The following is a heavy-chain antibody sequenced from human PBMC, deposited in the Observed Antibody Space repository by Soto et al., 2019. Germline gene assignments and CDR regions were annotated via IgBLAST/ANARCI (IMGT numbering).Heavy chain of an antibody. D-gene: IGHD4-17*01. Sequence: SETLSLTCPVSGGSISSGGYYWSWIRQHPGKGLAWIGYIYYSGSTYYNPSLKSRVTISVDTSKNQCSLKLSFVTAADTAVYYCARAPTVTTALDYWGQGTLATVSS. CDR3: ARAPTVTTALDY. V-gene: IGHV4-31*03. CDR1: GGSISSGGYY. CDR2: IYYSGST. J-gene: IGHJ4*02.